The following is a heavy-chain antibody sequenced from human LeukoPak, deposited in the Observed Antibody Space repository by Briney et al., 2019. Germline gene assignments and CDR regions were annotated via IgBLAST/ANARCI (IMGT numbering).Heavy chain of an antibody. Sequence: SETLSLTCTVSGYSISSGYYWGWIRQPPGKGLEWIGSIYHSGSTYYIPSLKSRVTISVDTSKNQFSLKLSSVTAADTAVYYCARDQGMLATWGWFDPWGQGTLVTVSS. CDR2: IYHSGST. CDR3: ARDQGMLATWGWFDP. V-gene: IGHV4-38-2*02. CDR1: GYSISSGYY. D-gene: IGHD5-12*01. J-gene: IGHJ5*02.